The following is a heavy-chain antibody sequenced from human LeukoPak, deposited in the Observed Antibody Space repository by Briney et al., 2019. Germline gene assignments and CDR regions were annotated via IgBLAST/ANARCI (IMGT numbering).Heavy chain of an antibody. CDR2: ISGSGAST. J-gene: IGHJ4*02. CDR1: GFTLSTNA. Sequence: GGSLRLSCLTSGFTLSTNAMSWVRQAPGKGLEWISGISGSGASTYYADSVKGRFTIFRDDSRNTLYLQMNSLRGDDTAVYYCAKDVGKWESLHFFDYWGQGTLVTVSS. CDR3: AKDVGKWESLHFFDY. V-gene: IGHV3-23*01. D-gene: IGHD1-26*01.